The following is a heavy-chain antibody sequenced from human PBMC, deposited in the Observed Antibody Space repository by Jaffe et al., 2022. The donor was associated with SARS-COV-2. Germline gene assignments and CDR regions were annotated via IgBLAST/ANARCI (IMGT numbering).Heavy chain of an antibody. J-gene: IGHJ5*02. V-gene: IGHV1-8*01. CDR2: MNPNSGNT. CDR3: ARVSRIAAAGRLLERPRGWFDP. Sequence: QVQLVQSGAEVKKPGASVKVSCKASGYTFTSYDINWVRQATGQGLEWMGWMNPNSGNTGYAQKFQGRVTMTRNTSISTAYMELSSLRSEDTAVYYCARVSRIAAAGRLLERPRGWFDPWGQGTLVTVSS. CDR1: GYTFTSYD. D-gene: IGHD6-13*01.